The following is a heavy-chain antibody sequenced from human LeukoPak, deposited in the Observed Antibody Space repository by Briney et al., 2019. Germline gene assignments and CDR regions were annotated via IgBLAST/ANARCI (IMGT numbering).Heavy chain of an antibody. Sequence: GGSLRLSRAASGFTFSSYWMHWVRQAPGKGLVWVSRINSDGSSTSYADSVKGRFTISRDNSKNTMFLQVNSLRAEDTAVYYCARLTNYYDSSGPHFDYWGQGTLVTVSS. CDR3: ARLTNYYDSSGPHFDY. V-gene: IGHV3-74*01. CDR2: INSDGSST. J-gene: IGHJ4*02. CDR1: GFTFSSYW. D-gene: IGHD3-22*01.